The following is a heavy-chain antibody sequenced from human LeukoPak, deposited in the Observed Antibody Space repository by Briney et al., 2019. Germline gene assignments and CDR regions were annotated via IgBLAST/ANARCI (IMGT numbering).Heavy chain of an antibody. D-gene: IGHD6-6*01. CDR2: ISWNSGSI. J-gene: IGHJ4*02. Sequence: GRSLSLSCAASGFTFDDYAMHWVRQAPGKGLEWVSGISWNSGSIGYADSVKGRFTISRDNAKNSLYLQMNSLRAEDTALYYCAKGSRAARLGIYFDYWDQGTLVTVSS. CDR3: AKGSRAARLGIYFDY. CDR1: GFTFDDYA. V-gene: IGHV3-9*01.